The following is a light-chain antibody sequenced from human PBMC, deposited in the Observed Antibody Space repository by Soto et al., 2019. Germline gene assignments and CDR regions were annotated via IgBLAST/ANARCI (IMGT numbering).Light chain of an antibody. CDR1: QSVSNNY. Sequence: EIWLTQYPGTLSLSPGERATLSCRASQSVSNNYLAWYQQKPGQAPRLLIYGASNRATGIPDRLSGSGSGTDFTLTISRMEPEDFAVYYCQQYGSSGTFGQGTKVDIK. V-gene: IGKV3-20*01. J-gene: IGKJ1*01. CDR3: QQYGSSGT. CDR2: GAS.